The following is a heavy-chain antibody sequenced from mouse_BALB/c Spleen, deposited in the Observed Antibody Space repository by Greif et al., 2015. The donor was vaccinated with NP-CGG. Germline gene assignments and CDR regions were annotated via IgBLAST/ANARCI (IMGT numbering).Heavy chain of an antibody. V-gene: IGHV14-4*02. J-gene: IGHJ4*01. Sequence: VQLQQPGAELVRSGASVKLSCTASGLNIKDYYMHWVKQRPEQGLEWIGWIDPENGDTEYAPKFQGKATMTADTSSNTAYLQLSSLTSEDTAVYYCTRIYDGYYNHFMDYWGQGTSVTVSS. CDR2: IDPENGDT. CDR3: TRIYDGYYNHFMDY. CDR1: GLNIKDYY. D-gene: IGHD2-3*01.